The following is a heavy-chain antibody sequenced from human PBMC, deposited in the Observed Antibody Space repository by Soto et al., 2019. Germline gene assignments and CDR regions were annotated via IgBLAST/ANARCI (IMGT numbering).Heavy chain of an antibody. CDR1: GYSFTSYW. CDR3: ARRAYSSSWYMAFDI. CDR2: IYPGDSDT. V-gene: IGHV5-51*01. Sequence: PGESLKISCKGSGYSFTSYWIGWVRQMPGKGLEWMGIIYPGDSDTRYSPSFQGQVTISADKSISTAYLQWSSLKASDTAMYYWARRAYSSSWYMAFDIWGQGTMVTVSS. J-gene: IGHJ3*02. D-gene: IGHD6-13*01.